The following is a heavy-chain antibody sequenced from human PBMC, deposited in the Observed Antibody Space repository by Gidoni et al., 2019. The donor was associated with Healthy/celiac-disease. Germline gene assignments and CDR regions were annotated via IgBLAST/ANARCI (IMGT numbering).Heavy chain of an antibody. Sequence: QVQLVQSGAEVKKHGSSVKVSCKASGGTFSSYTISWVRQAPGQGLEWMGRIIPILGIANDAQKFQGRVTITADKSTSTAYMELSSLRSEDTAVYYCAREGGDYYDSSGYQYYYYGMDVWGQGTTVTVSS. CDR3: AREGGDYYDSSGYQYYYYGMDV. D-gene: IGHD3-22*01. CDR1: GGTFSSYT. V-gene: IGHV1-69*08. CDR2: IIPILGIA. J-gene: IGHJ6*02.